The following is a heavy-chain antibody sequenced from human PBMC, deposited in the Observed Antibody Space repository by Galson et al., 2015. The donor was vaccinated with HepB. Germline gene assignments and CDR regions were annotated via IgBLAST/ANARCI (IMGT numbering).Heavy chain of an antibody. D-gene: IGHD3-10*01. CDR2: ISSNGGST. J-gene: IGHJ4*02. CDR3: VREGSGSYNYFDY. CDR1: GFPFSSYA. V-gene: IGHV3-64D*06. Sequence: LRLSCAASGFPFSSYAMHWVRQAPGKGLEYVSAISSNGGSTYYADSVKGRFTISRDNSKNTLYLQMSSLRAEDTAVYYCVREGSGSYNYFDYWGQGTLVTVSS.